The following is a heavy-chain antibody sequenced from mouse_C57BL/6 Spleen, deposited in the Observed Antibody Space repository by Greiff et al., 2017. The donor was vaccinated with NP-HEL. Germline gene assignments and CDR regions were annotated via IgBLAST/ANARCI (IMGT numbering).Heavy chain of an antibody. V-gene: IGHV1-9*01. J-gene: IGHJ4*01. CDR3: ARSFYYYGSSPHYYAMDY. CDR2: ILPGSGST. D-gene: IGHD1-1*01. CDR1: GYTFTGYW. Sequence: QVQLQQSGAELMKPGASVKLSCKATGYTFTGYWIEWVKQRPGHGLEWIGEILPGSGSTNYNEKFKGKATFTADTSSNTAYMQLSSLTTEDSAIYYCARSFYYYGSSPHYYAMDYWGQGTSVTVSS.